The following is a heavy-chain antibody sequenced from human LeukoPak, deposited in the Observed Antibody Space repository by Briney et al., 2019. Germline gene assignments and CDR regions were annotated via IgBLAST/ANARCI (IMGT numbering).Heavy chain of an antibody. Sequence: PGGSLRLSCEVSGFTVSRHFMSWVRQAPGKGLDWVSVLYDDGTTHYADSVKGRFTISRDTSQNILYLEMNSLRADGTAVYYCARELLYHYYEYWGQGTLVTVSA. V-gene: IGHV3-53*01. CDR1: GFTVSRHF. CDR3: ARELLYHYYEY. D-gene: IGHD2-2*01. CDR2: LYDDGTT. J-gene: IGHJ4*02.